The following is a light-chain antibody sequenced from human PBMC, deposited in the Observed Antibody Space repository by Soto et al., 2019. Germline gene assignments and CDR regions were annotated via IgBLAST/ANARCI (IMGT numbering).Light chain of an antibody. CDR2: DVT. V-gene: IGLV2-11*01. J-gene: IGLJ1*01. CDR3: CSYAGSNTLYV. Sequence: QSALTQPRSVSGSPGQSVTTSCTGSSSDIGDYDYVSWYQQRPGEAPKLMISDVTKRPSGVPARFSGSKSGNTASLTISGLQAEDEADYYCCSYAGSNTLYVFGAGTKLTVL. CDR1: SSDIGDYDY.